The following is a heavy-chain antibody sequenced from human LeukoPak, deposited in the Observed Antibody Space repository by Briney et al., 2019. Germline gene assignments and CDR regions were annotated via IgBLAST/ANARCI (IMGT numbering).Heavy chain of an antibody. CDR1: GLTVSRHY. D-gene: IGHD3-22*01. V-gene: IGHV3-53*01. CDR3: ARDDYYDSSGLDY. Sequence: PGGSLRLSCVASGLTVSRHYMTWVHQAPGKGLEWLSVISTGGSTNYADSVKGRFTISRDNSKNILYLQMNSLRAEDTAVYYCARDDYYDSSGLDYWGQGILVTVSS. CDR2: ISTGGST. J-gene: IGHJ4*02.